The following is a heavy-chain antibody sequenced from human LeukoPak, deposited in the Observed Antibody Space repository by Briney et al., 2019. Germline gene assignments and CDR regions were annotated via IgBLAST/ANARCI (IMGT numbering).Heavy chain of an antibody. CDR1: GVTFRNAW. Sequence: GGSLRLSCEVSGVTFRNAWMSWVRQAPGKGLEWVGRIKNNVDGGRADYGAPVRGRFTISRDNAKNSLYLQMNSLRAEDTAVYYCARDGARYNWNDGPYFDYWGQGTLVTVSS. J-gene: IGHJ4*02. CDR2: IKNNVDGGRA. V-gene: IGHV3-15*01. D-gene: IGHD1-1*01. CDR3: ARDGARYNWNDGPYFDY.